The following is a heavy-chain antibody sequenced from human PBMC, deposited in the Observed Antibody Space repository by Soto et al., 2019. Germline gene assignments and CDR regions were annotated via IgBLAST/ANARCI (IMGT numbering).Heavy chain of an antibody. CDR3: AKDLGDDYGSGGAVY. CDR2: ISGSGGST. V-gene: IGHV3-23*01. D-gene: IGHD3-10*01. J-gene: IGHJ4*02. CDR1: GFTFSSYA. Sequence: EVQLLESGGGLVQPGGSLRLSCAASGFTFSSYAMSWVRQAPGKGLEWVSAISGSGGSTYYADSVKGRFTISRDNSKNTLYQQKNRLRAEAMAVYYCAKDLGDDYGSGGAVYWGQGTLVTVSS.